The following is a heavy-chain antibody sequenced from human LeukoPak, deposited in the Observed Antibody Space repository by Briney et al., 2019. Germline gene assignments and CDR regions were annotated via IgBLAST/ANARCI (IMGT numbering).Heavy chain of an antibody. V-gene: IGHV1-69*04. CDR1: GYTFTSYA. CDR2: IIPILGIA. J-gene: IGHJ3*02. CDR3: ARTSRDAFDI. Sequence: GASVKVSCKASGYTFTSYAISWVRQAPGQGLEWMGRIIPILGIANYAQKFQGRVTITADKSTSTAYMELSSLRSEDTAVYYCARTSRDAFDIWGQGTMVTVSS.